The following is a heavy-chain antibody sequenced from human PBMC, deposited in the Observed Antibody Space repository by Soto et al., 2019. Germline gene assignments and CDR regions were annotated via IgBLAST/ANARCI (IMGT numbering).Heavy chain of an antibody. Sequence: SETLSLTCSVSGGSISSGGYYWSWIRQHPGKGLEWIGYIFYSGTTYYNPSLKSRVTISVDTSKNQFSLKLNSVTAADTAVYYCASSNGRITMVRGARYWFDPWGQGTLVTVSS. CDR1: GGSISSGGYY. D-gene: IGHD3-10*01. CDR3: ASSNGRITMVRGARYWFDP. J-gene: IGHJ5*02. CDR2: IFYSGTT. V-gene: IGHV4-31*03.